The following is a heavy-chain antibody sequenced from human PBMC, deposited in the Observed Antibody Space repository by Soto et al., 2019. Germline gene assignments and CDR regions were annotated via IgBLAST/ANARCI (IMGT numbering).Heavy chain of an antibody. J-gene: IGHJ5*02. Sequence: ASVKVSCKASGYTFTSDYIHWVRPAPGQGLEWMGVSNPSGGSPRFAQKFQGRVTMTRDTSTSTVYMEVSSLKSEDTAVYFCAREYSSSWFDPWGQGTLVTVSS. CDR1: GYTFTSDY. D-gene: IGHD6-6*01. CDR2: SNPSGGSP. CDR3: AREYSSSWFDP. V-gene: IGHV1-46*01.